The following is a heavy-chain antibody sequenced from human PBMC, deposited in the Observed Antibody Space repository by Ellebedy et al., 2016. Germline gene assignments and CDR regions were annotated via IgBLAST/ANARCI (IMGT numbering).Heavy chain of an antibody. Sequence: SETLSLXXTVSGGSISSGDYYWSWIRQPPGKGLEWIGYIYYSGSTYYNPSLKSRVTISVDTSKNQFSLKLSSVTAADTAVYYCARHVGMVGFGEWVMDWYFDLWGRGTLVTVSS. J-gene: IGHJ2*01. CDR2: IYYSGST. V-gene: IGHV4-30-4*01. CDR3: ARHVGMVGFGEWVMDWYFDL. CDR1: GGSISSGDYY. D-gene: IGHD3-10*01.